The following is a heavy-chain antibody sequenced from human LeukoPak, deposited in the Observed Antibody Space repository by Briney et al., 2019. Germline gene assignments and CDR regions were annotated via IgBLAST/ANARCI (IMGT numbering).Heavy chain of an antibody. V-gene: IGHV4-39*02. CDR1: GDSISSSSYY. CDR2: IYYSGST. J-gene: IGHJ4*02. CDR3: AREFRDGYNCLDY. Sequence: PSETLSLTCTVSGDSISSSSYYWGWIRQPPGKGLEWIGSIYYSGSTYYNPSLKSRVTISVDTSKNQFSLKLSSVTAADTAVYYCAREFRDGYNCLDYWGQGTLVTVSS. D-gene: IGHD5-24*01.